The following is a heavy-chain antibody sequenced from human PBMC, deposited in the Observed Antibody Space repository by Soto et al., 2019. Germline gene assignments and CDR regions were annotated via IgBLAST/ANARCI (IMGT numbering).Heavy chain of an antibody. J-gene: IGHJ4*02. CDR2: IRSKANNYAT. Sequence: EVQLVESGGGLVQPGGSLKLSCAASGFTFSGSVMHWVRQASGKGLEWVGRIRSKANNYATAYAASVKGRFTISREDSKNTAFLQMNSLKTEDTAVYYCSAPEYCSSTSCLGYWGQETLVTVSS. V-gene: IGHV3-73*02. CDR3: SAPEYCSSTSCLGY. D-gene: IGHD2-2*01. CDR1: GFTFSGSV.